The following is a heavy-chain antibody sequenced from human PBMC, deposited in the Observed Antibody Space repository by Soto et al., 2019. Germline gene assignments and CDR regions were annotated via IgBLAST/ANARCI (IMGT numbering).Heavy chain of an antibody. Sequence: PSETLSLTCAVYGGSFSGYYWSWIRQPPGKGLEWIGEINHSGSTNYNPSLKSRVTISVDTSKNQFSLKLSSVTAADTAVYYCARGGWYGEDYFDYWGQGTLVTVSS. CDR2: INHSGST. CDR1: GGSFSGYY. V-gene: IGHV4-34*01. CDR3: ARGGWYGEDYFDY. D-gene: IGHD6-19*01. J-gene: IGHJ4*02.